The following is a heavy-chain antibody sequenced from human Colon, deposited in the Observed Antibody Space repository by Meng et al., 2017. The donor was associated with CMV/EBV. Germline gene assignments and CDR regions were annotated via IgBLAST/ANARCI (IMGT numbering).Heavy chain of an antibody. D-gene: IGHD2-2*01. CDR1: GFTFNSYW. J-gene: IGHJ4*02. V-gene: IGHV3-7*01. CDR3: ARAPIGYCSSTSCYPTYFDY. Sequence: GESLKISCEVSGFTFNSYWMSWVRQAPGKGLEWVANIKQDGSEKYYVDSVKGRFTISRDNAKNSLYLQMNSLRAEDTAVYYCARAPIGYCSSTSCYPTYFDYWGQGTLVTVSS. CDR2: IKQDGSEK.